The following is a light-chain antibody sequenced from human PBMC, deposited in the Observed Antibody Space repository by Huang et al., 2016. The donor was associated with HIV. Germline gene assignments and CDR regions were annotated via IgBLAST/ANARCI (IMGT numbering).Light chain of an antibody. J-gene: IGKJ2*01. Sequence: DIVMTQSPLSLPVTPGEPASISCRSSQSILHSNGYNYLDWYVQKPGQSPQLLIYMGSSRASGVPDRIRGSGSGVEFTLKISRVEAEDVGVYYCTQTQQTPYTFGPGTKLEI. V-gene: IGKV2-28*01. CDR1: QSILHSNGYNY. CDR3: TQTQQTPYT. CDR2: MGS.